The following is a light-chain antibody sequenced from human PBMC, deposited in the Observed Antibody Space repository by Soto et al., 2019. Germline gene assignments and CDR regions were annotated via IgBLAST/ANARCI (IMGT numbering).Light chain of an antibody. CDR3: QHYSSYPWT. CDR1: QSISIW. CDR2: DAS. Sequence: DIHMTQTPSTLSASVGYRVTIAFRATQSISIWLAWYQQKPGKAPKLLIYDASNLESGVPSRFSGSGSGTEFTLTISSLQPDDFATYYCQHYSSYPWTFGQGTKVDIK. J-gene: IGKJ1*01. V-gene: IGKV1-5*01.